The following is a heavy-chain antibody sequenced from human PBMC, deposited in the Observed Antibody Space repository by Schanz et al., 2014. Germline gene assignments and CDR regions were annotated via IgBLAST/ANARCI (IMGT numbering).Heavy chain of an antibody. CDR2: IRGSGGST. D-gene: IGHD1-26*01. CDR1: AFALNNYD. J-gene: IGHJ4*02. V-gene: IGHV3-23*01. CDR3: AINSGSYFLSPDLYDY. Sequence: DVQLLESGGGLVQPGGSLRLSCAASAFALNNYDMTWVRQAPGKGLEWVSCIRGSGGSTLYADSVQGRFTISRDDSKNMLYLQMNSLRAEDTAVYYCAINSGSYFLSPDLYDYWGQGTLVSVSS.